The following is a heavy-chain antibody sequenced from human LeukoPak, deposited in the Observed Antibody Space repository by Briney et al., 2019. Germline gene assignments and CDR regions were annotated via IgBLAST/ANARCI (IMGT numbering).Heavy chain of an antibody. CDR2: IYYSGST. CDR1: GGSISSGDYY. Sequence: SETLSLTCTVSGGSISSGDYYWSWIRQPPGQGLEWIGYIYYSGSTYYNPSLKSRVTISVDTSKNQFSLKLSSVTAADTAVYYCARHRGLSYYYDSSGVSYFDYWGQGTLVTVSS. V-gene: IGHV4-30-4*08. J-gene: IGHJ4*02. CDR3: ARHRGLSYYYDSSGVSYFDY. D-gene: IGHD3-22*01.